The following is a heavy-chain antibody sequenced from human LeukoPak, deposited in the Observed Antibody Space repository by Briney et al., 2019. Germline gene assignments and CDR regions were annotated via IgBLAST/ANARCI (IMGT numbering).Heavy chain of an antibody. CDR3: ARDLLGDYSFDY. Sequence: GGSLRLSCAASGFTFSSYAMSWVRQAPGKGLEWVSAISGSGASRYYTDSLKGRFTISRDNAKNSLYLQMNSLRAEDTAVYYCARDLLGDYSFDYWGQGTLVTVSS. J-gene: IGHJ4*02. D-gene: IGHD3-16*01. CDR1: GFTFSSYA. CDR2: ISGSGASR. V-gene: IGHV3-23*01.